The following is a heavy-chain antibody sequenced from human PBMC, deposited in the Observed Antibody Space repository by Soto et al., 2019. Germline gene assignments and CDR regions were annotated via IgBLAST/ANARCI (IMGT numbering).Heavy chain of an antibody. Sequence: LKISCTGSGSRFTNYWIRWVRQMPGKGLEWMGRIDPSDSYIKYSPSFQGHVTISADNSISTAYLQWSSLKASDTAMYYCARHDCSSTRCYNFGMDVWGQGTTVTVSS. CDR1: GSRFTNYW. D-gene: IGHD2-2*02. V-gene: IGHV5-10-1*01. CDR3: ARHDCSSTRCYNFGMDV. CDR2: IDPSDSYI. J-gene: IGHJ6*02.